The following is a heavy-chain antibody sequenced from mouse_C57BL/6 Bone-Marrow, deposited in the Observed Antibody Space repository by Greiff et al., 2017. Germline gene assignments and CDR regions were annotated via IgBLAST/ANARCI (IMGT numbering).Heavy chain of an antibody. Sequence: EVMLVEFGGGLVQPGGSMKLSCAASGFTFSDAWMDWVRQSPEKGLEWVAEIRNKANNHATYYAESVKGRFTISRDDSKSSVYLQMNSLRAEDTGIYYCTRLNYYGSSYAYFDVWGTGTTVTVSS. CDR2: IRNKANNHAT. D-gene: IGHD1-1*01. CDR3: TRLNYYGSSYAYFDV. J-gene: IGHJ1*03. CDR1: GFTFSDAW. V-gene: IGHV6-6*01.